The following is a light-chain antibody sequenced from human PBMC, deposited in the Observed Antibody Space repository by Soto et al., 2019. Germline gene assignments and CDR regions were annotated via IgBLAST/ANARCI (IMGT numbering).Light chain of an antibody. CDR3: QQYGSSPLT. CDR1: QSVSSSY. CDR2: GAS. V-gene: IGKV3-20*01. J-gene: IGKJ4*01. Sequence: EIVLTQSPGTLSLSPGERATPSCRASQSVSSSYLAWYQQKPGQAPRLLIYGASSRATGIPDRFSGSGSGTDFTLTISRLEPEDFAAYYCQQYGSSPLTFGGGTKVEIK.